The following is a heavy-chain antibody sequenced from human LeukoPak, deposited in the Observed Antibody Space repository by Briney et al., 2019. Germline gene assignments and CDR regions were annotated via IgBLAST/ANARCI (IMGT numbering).Heavy chain of an antibody. V-gene: IGHV4-31*03. CDR2: SYYSGST. CDR1: SGSISSGVYY. Sequence: PSETLSLTCPVSSGSISSGVYYWSWIRQHPGKGLEWIGYSYYSGSTYYNPSLKSRVTISVDTSKNQFSLKLSSVTAADTAVYYCARGVRWLQLSYFDHWGQGTLVTVSS. CDR3: ARGVRWLQLSYFDH. D-gene: IGHD5-24*01. J-gene: IGHJ4*02.